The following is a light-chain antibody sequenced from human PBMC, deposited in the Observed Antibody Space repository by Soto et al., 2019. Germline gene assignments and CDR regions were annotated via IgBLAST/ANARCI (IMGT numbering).Light chain of an antibody. V-gene: IGKV3-20*01. J-gene: IGKJ1*01. CDR2: GAS. Sequence: EIVLTQSPGTLSLSPGERATLSCRASQGVSGSSLTWYQQKPGQAPRLLIYGASSRATGIPDRFSGSGSGTYFTLTISSLEPEDFAVYSCQQYGSSVAFGQGTKVEIK. CDR1: QGVSGSS. CDR3: QQYGSSVA.